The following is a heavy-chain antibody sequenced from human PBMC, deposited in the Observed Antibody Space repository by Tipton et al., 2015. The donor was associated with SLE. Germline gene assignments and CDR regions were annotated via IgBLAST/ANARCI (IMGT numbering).Heavy chain of an antibody. D-gene: IGHD3-10*01. J-gene: IGHJ1*01. V-gene: IGHV1-18*04. CDR2: ISAYNGNT. CDR1: GYTFSGHY. Sequence: QLVQSGAEVKKPGASVKVSCKASGYTFSGHYMHWVRQAPGQGLEWMGWISAYNGNTKYAQKLQGRVTMTTDTSTRTAYMELRSLRSDDTAVYYCARDQLKDYHGSGSYQWGQGTLVTVSS. CDR3: ARDQLKDYHGSGSYQ.